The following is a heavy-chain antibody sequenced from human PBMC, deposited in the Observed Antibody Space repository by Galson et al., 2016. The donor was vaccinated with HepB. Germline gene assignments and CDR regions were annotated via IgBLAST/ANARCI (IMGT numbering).Heavy chain of an antibody. CDR1: GGSISSSEW. CDR2: LYHTGST. CDR3: ARLVGTMVRGVRNWFDP. Sequence: SETLSLTCDVTGGSISSSEWWSWVRQSPEKGLEWIGGLYHTGSTDYNPSLKSRVTISVDKSKNQFSLKLSSVTAADTAVYYCARLVGTMVRGVRNWFDPWGQGTLITVSS. D-gene: IGHD3-10*01. V-gene: IGHV4-4*02. J-gene: IGHJ5*02.